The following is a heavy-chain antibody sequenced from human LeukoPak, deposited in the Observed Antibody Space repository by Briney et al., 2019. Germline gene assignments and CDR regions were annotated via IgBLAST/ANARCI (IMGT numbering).Heavy chain of an antibody. CDR2: ISSSSSTI. J-gene: IGHJ4*02. D-gene: IGHD3-10*01. V-gene: IGHV3-48*01. CDR3: ASGNYYGSGSYSSFDY. CDR1: GFTFSSYS. Sequence: GGSLRLSCAASGFTFSSYSMNWVRQAPGKGLEWVSYISSSSSTIYYADSVKGRFTIPRDNAKNSLYLQMNSLRAEDTAVYYCASGNYYGSGSYSSFDYWGQGTLVTVSS.